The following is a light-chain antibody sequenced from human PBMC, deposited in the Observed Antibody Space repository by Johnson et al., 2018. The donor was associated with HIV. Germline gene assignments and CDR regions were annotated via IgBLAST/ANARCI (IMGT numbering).Light chain of an antibody. Sequence: QSVLTQPPSVSAAPGQKVSISCSGSSSNIGNNYVSWYQQLPGTAPKLLIYDNNKRPSGIPDRFSGSKSGTSATLGITGLQAGDEADYYCGTWHSALSGCGVFGTGTRVTVL. CDR1: SSNIGNNY. V-gene: IGLV1-51*01. J-gene: IGLJ1*01. CDR3: GTWHSALSGCGV. CDR2: DNN.